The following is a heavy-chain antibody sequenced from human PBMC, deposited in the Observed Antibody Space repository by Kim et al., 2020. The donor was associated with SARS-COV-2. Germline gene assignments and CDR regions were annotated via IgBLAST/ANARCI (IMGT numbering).Heavy chain of an antibody. D-gene: IGHD6-19*01. CDR1: GFTFSSYG. CDR3: AKDRIAGYSSGWYLVD. J-gene: IGHJ4*02. V-gene: IGHV3-30*18. CDR2: ISYDGSNK. Sequence: GSLRLSCAASGFTFSSYGMHWVRQAPGKGLEWVAVISYDGSNKYYAYSVKGRFTISRDNSKNTLYLQMNSLRAEDTAVYYCAKDRIAGYSSGWYLVDWGQGTLVTVSS.